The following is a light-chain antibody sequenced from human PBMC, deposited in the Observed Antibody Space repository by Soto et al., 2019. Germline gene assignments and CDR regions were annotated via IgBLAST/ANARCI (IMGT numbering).Light chain of an antibody. V-gene: IGLV1-51*01. CDR3: GTWDSSLSARV. Sequence: QAVVTQPPSASGTPGQRVTISCSGGSSNIGNNYVSWYQQLPGTAPKLLIYDNNKRPSGIPDRFSGSKSGTSATLGITGLQTGDEADYYCGTWDSSLSARVFGGGTKLTVL. J-gene: IGLJ3*02. CDR2: DNN. CDR1: SSNIGNNY.